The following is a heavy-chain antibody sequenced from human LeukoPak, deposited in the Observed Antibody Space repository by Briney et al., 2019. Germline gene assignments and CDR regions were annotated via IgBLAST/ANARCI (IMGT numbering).Heavy chain of an antibody. CDR3: ARSIRRVGATTVMVDY. CDR1: GYTFTGYY. J-gene: IGHJ4*02. Sequence: ASVKVSCKASGYTFTGYYMHWVRQAPGQGLEWMGWINPNSGGTNYAQKFQGRVTMTRDTSISTAYMELSRLRSDDTAVYYCARSIRRVGATTVMVDYWGQGTLVTVSS. CDR2: INPNSGGT. V-gene: IGHV1-2*02. D-gene: IGHD1-26*01.